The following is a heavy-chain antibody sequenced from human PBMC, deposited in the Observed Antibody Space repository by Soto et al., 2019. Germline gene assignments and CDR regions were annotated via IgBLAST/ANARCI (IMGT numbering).Heavy chain of an antibody. Sequence: QVQLVQSGAEVKKPGASVKVSCKASGYTFTSYGISWVRQAPGQGLEWMGWISAYNGNTNYAQMLQGRVTMTTDTSTSTAYMELRSLRSDDTAVYYCARGLLTRYYDFWSGYSGNFDYWGQGTLVTVSS. CDR2: ISAYNGNT. CDR1: GYTFTSYG. D-gene: IGHD3-3*01. CDR3: ARGLLTRYYDFWSGYSGNFDY. J-gene: IGHJ4*02. V-gene: IGHV1-18*01.